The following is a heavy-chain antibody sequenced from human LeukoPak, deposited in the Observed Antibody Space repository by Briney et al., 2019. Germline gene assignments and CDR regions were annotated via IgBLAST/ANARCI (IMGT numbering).Heavy chain of an antibody. Sequence: VGSLRLSCAASGFTFDDYAMHWVRQAPGKGLEWVSLISGDGGSTYYAGSVKGRFTISRDNSKNSLYLRMNSLRTEDTALYYCAKDISREEAVAGTKDLDSRWGQGTLVTVS. V-gene: IGHV3-43*02. D-gene: IGHD6-19*01. CDR2: ISGDGGST. J-gene: IGHJ4*02. CDR1: GFTFDDYA. CDR3: AKDISREEAVAGTKDLDSR.